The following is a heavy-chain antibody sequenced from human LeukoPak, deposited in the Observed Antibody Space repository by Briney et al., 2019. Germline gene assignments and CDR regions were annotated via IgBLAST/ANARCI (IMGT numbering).Heavy chain of an antibody. Sequence: ASVKVSCKASGYTFTGYYMHWVRQAPGQGLEWMGWINPNSGGTNYAQKFQGRVTMTRDTSISTAYMELSRLRSGDTAVYYCARESIAAAGKTWFDPWGQGTLVTVSS. CDR2: INPNSGGT. J-gene: IGHJ5*02. V-gene: IGHV1-2*02. CDR1: GYTFTGYY. CDR3: ARESIAAAGKTWFDP. D-gene: IGHD6-13*01.